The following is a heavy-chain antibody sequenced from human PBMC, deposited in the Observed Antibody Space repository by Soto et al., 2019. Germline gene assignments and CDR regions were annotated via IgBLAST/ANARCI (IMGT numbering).Heavy chain of an antibody. CDR1: GYTFTSYD. CDR3: AVHVHYYDSGAFDI. Sequence: ASVKVSCKASGYTFTSYDINWVRQATGQGLEWMGWMNPNSGNTGYAQKFQGRVTMTRNTSISTAYMELSSLRSEVTAVYYCAVHVHYYDSGAFDIWGQGTMVTVSS. J-gene: IGHJ3*02. V-gene: IGHV1-8*01. D-gene: IGHD3-22*01. CDR2: MNPNSGNT.